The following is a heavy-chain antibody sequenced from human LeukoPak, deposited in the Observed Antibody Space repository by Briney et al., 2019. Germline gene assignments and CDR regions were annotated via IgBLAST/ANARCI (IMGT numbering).Heavy chain of an antibody. V-gene: IGHV4-61*05. CDR2: IYHSGST. CDR1: GGSISSSTYY. J-gene: IGHJ4*02. CDR3: ARGGWLRTVYYFDY. Sequence: SETLSLTCTVSGGSISSSTYYWGWIRQPPGKGLEWIGYIYHSGSTTYNPSLKSRITMSVDPSKNQFSLKLTSVTAADTAIYFCARGGWLRTVYYFDYWGQGNLVTVSS. D-gene: IGHD3-22*01.